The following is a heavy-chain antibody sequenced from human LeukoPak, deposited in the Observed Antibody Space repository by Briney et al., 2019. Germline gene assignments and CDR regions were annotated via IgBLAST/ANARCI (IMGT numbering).Heavy chain of an antibody. CDR2: ISAYNGNT. Sequence: ASVKVSCKASGYTFTSYGISWVRQAPGQGLEWMGWISAYNGNTNYAQKLQGRVTMTTDTSTSTAYMELRSLRSEDTAVYYCARDERYGYCSSTSCYTAGYDYWGQGTLVTASS. J-gene: IGHJ4*02. D-gene: IGHD2-2*02. V-gene: IGHV1-18*01. CDR3: ARDERYGYCSSTSCYTAGYDY. CDR1: GYTFTSYG.